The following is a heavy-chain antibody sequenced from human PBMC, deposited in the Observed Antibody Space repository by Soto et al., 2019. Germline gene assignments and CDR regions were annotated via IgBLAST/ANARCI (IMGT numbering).Heavy chain of an antibody. CDR2: ISSSSSTI. V-gene: IGHV3-48*01. Sequence: SRRWVRQAPGKGLEWVSYISSSSSTIYYADSVKGRFTISRDNAKNSLYLQMNSLRAEDTAVYYCATPRSENDFDYWGQGTLVTVSS. CDR1: S. CDR3: ATPRSENDFDY. D-gene: IGHD2-15*01. J-gene: IGHJ4*02.